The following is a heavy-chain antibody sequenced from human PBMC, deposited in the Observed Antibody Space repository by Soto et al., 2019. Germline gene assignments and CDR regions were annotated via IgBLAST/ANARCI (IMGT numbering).Heavy chain of an antibody. J-gene: IGHJ6*03. V-gene: IGHV1-8*01. D-gene: IGHD6-6*01. CDR1: GYTFTSYD. CDR2: MNPNSGNT. CDR3: ARGGYSSSDYYYYYMDV. Sequence: ASVKVSCKASGYTFTSYDINWVRQATGQGLEWVGWMNPNSGNTGYAQKFQGRVTMTRNTSISTAYMELSSLRSEDTAVYYCARGGYSSSDYYYYYMDVWGKGTTVTVSS.